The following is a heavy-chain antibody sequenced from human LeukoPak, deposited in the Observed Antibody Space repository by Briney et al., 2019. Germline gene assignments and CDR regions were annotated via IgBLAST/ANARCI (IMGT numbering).Heavy chain of an antibody. Sequence: ASVKVSFQASGYPFTGYYMHWVRPAPGQGLEWMGWINPNSGGTNYAQKFQGRVTMTRDTSISTAYLELSRLRSYDPAVYYCAXXXPXKRSYYDSSGSFDYWGQGTLVTVSS. V-gene: IGHV1-2*02. J-gene: IGHJ4*02. D-gene: IGHD3-22*01. CDR3: AXXXPXKRSYYDSSGSFDY. CDR2: INPNSGGT. CDR1: GYPFTGYY.